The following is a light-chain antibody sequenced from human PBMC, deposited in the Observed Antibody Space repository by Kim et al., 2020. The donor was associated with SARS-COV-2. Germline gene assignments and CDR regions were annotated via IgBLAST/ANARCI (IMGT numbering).Light chain of an antibody. V-gene: IGLV2-8*01. CDR3: SSYAGNINLVL. J-gene: IGLJ2*01. CDR2: EVN. CDR1: TGGIGGYIY. Sequence: TIASTGPTGGIGGYIYVSWYQQRPGKAPKRIIYEVNKRPPGVPHRFSASKSGNTASLTVSGLQSEDEAEYYCSSYAGNINLVLFGGGTQLAVL.